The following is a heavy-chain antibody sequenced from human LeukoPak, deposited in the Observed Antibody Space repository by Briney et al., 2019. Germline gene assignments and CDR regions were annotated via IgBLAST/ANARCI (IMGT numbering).Heavy chain of an antibody. V-gene: IGHV3-23*01. CDR2: ISGSANNI. CDR1: GFTFSNYA. D-gene: IGHD3-9*01. Sequence: GGSLRLSCAASGFTFSNYAMAWVRQAPGKGLDWVSGISGSANNIYYADSVKGRFTISRDNSKSKLYLQMNSLRDEDTAVYYYAKGGILTGYGSWGQGTLVIVSS. J-gene: IGHJ5*02. CDR3: AKGGILTGYGS.